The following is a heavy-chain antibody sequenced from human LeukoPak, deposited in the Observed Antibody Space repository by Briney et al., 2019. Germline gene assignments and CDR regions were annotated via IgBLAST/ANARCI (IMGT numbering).Heavy chain of an antibody. CDR3: AKGMGSSRYFDY. D-gene: IGHD1-26*01. Sequence: GGSLRLSCAASGFTFSTYAMSWVRQAPGKGLEWVSGISTGGGSTYYADSVKGRFTISRDNSKNTLYLQMTSLRAEDTAVYYCAKGMGSSRYFDYWGQGTLVTVSS. J-gene: IGHJ4*02. CDR2: ISTGGGST. CDR1: GFTFSTYA. V-gene: IGHV3-23*01.